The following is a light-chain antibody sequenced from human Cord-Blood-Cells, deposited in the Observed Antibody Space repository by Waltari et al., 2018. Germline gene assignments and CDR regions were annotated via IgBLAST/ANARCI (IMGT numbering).Light chain of an antibody. V-gene: IGKV1-12*01. CDR3: QQSNRYPLT. Sequence: DIQMTQSPFSVSASVGDTVTITCRASQGISSCLTWYQQRPEKAPKLLIYAASSLQSGGPSSFSGRGSGTDFTLAISSLQPEDFATYYSQQSNRYPLTFGGGTKVEIK. CDR2: AAS. J-gene: IGKJ4*02. CDR1: QGISSC.